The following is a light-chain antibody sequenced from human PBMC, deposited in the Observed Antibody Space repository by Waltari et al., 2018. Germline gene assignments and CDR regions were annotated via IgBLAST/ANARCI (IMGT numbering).Light chain of an antibody. V-gene: IGKV1-12*01. Sequence: DIQMTQSPSSVSASVGDRVPITCRASQDINNCLAWYQQKPGTAPNLLIYDASSLESGVPSRFSGSGSGADFTLTITSLQSEDFATYYCQQAKSFPHTFGGGTKVEIK. CDR1: QDINNC. CDR2: DAS. J-gene: IGKJ4*01. CDR3: QQAKSFPHT.